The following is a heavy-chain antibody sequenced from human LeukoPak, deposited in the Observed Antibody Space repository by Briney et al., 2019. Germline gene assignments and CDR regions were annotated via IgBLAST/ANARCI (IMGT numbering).Heavy chain of an antibody. CDR1: GGTFSSYA. J-gene: IGHJ6*03. Sequence: SVKVSCKASGGTFSSYAISWVRQAPGQGLEWMGGIIPIFGTANYAQKFQGRVTITADESTSTAYMELSSLRSEGTAVYYCARVGYYGSGNTYYMDVWGKGTTVTVSS. CDR2: IIPIFGTA. V-gene: IGHV1-69*13. CDR3: ARVGYYGSGNTYYMDV. D-gene: IGHD3-10*01.